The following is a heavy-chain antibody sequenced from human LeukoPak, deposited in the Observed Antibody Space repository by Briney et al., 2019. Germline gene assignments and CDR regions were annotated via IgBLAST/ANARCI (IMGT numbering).Heavy chain of an antibody. D-gene: IGHD3-9*01. CDR3: ARRYYDILTGLYYFDY. Sequence: GASVKVSCKASGYTFTGYYMHWVRQAPGQGLEWMGWTNPNSGGTNYAQKFQGWVTMTRDTSISTAYMELSRLRSDDTAVYYCARRYYDILTGLYYFDYWGQGTLVTVSS. CDR2: TNPNSGGT. J-gene: IGHJ4*02. CDR1: GYTFTGYY. V-gene: IGHV1-2*04.